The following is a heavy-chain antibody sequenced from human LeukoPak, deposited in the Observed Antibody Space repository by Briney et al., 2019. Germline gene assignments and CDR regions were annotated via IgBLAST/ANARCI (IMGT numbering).Heavy chain of an antibody. D-gene: IGHD6-19*01. Sequence: SETLSLTCAVYGGSFSGYYWSWIRQPPREGLEWIGEINHSGSTKYNPSLKSRVTISVDTSKNQFSLKLSSVTAADTAVYYCARNDSVAGTTFDYWGQGTLVTVSS. CDR2: INHSGST. CDR3: ARNDSVAGTTFDY. V-gene: IGHV4-34*01. J-gene: IGHJ4*02. CDR1: GGSFSGYY.